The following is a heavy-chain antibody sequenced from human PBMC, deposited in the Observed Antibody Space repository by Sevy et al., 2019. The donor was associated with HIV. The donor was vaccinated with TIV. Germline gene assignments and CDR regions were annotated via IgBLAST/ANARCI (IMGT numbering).Heavy chain of an antibody. CDR1: GFTFGNHA. J-gene: IGHJ4*01. CDR3: ARDHCTDGVCFRSGYFDY. Sequence: GGSLRLSCAASGFTFGNHAIHWVRQAPGKGLEWVAIISFDGRNEHYAGSVKGRFTISRDNSKKTVYLQMTNLRSEDAAVYYCARDHCTDGVCFRSGYFDYWGQGTLLTVSS. CDR2: ISFDGRNE. V-gene: IGHV3-30*04. D-gene: IGHD2-8*01.